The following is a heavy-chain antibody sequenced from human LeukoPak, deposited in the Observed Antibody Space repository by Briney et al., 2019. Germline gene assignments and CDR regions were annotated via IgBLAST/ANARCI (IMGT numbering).Heavy chain of an antibody. Sequence: GGSLRLSCAASGFIVSSNHINWVRQTPAKGLEWVSITYSGDTTYYADSVKGRFTISRDNSKNTLYLQMNSLRADDTAVYYCARDSGSYSGGVVAFDPWGQGTLVTVSS. D-gene: IGHD1-26*01. CDR1: GFIVSSNH. CDR2: TYSGDTT. CDR3: ARDSGSYSGGVVAFDP. J-gene: IGHJ5*02. V-gene: IGHV3-53*05.